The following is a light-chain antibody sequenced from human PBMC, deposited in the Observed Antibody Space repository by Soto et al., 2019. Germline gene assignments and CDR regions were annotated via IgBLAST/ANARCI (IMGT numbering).Light chain of an antibody. CDR2: KAS. CDR1: QSISSY. J-gene: IGKJ1*01. Sequence: IQMTQSTSTLSASLGDRVTITCRASQSISSYLNWYQQKPGKAPKLLIYKASTLKSGVPSRFSGSGSGTEFTLTISSLQPDDFATYYCQHYNSYSEAFGQGTKVDI. CDR3: QHYNSYSEA. V-gene: IGKV1-5*03.